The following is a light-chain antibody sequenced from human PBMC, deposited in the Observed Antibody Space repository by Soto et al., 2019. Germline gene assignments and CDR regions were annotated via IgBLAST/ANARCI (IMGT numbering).Light chain of an antibody. Sequence: LTQPPSSSGTPGQGGTISCSGSSSNIGRNYVYWYQQLPGTAPKLLIYRNDQRPSGVPDRLSGSKSGTSASLAISGLRSEDEADYYCAAWDDSLSGLYVFGTGTKVTVL. CDR2: RND. CDR1: SSNIGRNY. J-gene: IGLJ1*01. V-gene: IGLV1-47*01. CDR3: AAWDDSLSGLYV.